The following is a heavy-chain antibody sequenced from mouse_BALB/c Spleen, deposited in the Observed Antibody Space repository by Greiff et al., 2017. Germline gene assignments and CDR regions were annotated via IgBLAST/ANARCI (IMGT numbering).Heavy chain of an antibody. J-gene: IGHJ2*01. CDR2: ISYSGST. D-gene: IGHD2-2*01. V-gene: IGHV3-8*02. CDR1: GDSITSGY. CDR3: ARSPYGYDGAFDY. Sequence: VQLKQSGPSLVKPSQTLSLTCSVTGDSITSGYWNWIRKFPGNKLEYMGYISYSGSTYYNPSLKSRISITRDTSKNQYYLQLNSVTTEDTATYYCARSPYGYDGAFDYWGQGTTLTVSS.